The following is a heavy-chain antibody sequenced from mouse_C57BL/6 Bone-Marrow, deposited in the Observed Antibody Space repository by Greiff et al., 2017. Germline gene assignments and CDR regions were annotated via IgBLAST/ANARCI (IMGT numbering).Heavy chain of an antibody. J-gene: IGHJ4*01. V-gene: IGHV1-81*01. CDR2: IYPRSGNT. D-gene: IGHD1-1*01. Sequence: VQGVESGAELARPGASVKLSCKASGYTFTSYGISWVKQRTGQGLEWIGEIYPRSGNTYYNEKFKGKATLTADKSSSTAYMELRSLTSEDSAVYFCARVVVVRDYWGQGTSVTVSS. CDR1: GYTFTSYG. CDR3: ARVVVVRDY.